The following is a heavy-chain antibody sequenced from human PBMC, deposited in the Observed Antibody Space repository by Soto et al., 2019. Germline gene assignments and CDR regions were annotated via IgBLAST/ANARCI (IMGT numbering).Heavy chain of an antibody. Sequence: GGSLRLSCAASGFTFDDYAMHWVRQAPGKGLEWVSGISWNSGSIGYADSVKGRFTISRDNAKNSLYLQMNGLRAEDTALYYCAKAPINYDFWSGYSFDIWGQGTMVTVSS. CDR1: GFTFDDYA. J-gene: IGHJ3*02. CDR3: AKAPINYDFWSGYSFDI. V-gene: IGHV3-9*01. CDR2: ISWNSGSI. D-gene: IGHD3-3*01.